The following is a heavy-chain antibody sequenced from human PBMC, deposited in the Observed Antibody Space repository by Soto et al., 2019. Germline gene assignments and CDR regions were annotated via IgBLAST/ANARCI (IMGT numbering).Heavy chain of an antibody. V-gene: IGHV3-30*18. CDR1: GFTFSSYG. Sequence: GGSLRLSCAASGFTFSSYGMHWVRQAPGKGLEWVAVISYDGSNKYYADSVKGRFTISRDNSKNTLYLQMNSLRAEYTAVYYCAKEGTGFPSYDYIWGHDRGDEYYFDYWGQGTLVTVSS. D-gene: IGHD3-16*01. CDR3: AKEGTGFPSYDYIWGHDRGDEYYFDY. J-gene: IGHJ4*02. CDR2: ISYDGSNK.